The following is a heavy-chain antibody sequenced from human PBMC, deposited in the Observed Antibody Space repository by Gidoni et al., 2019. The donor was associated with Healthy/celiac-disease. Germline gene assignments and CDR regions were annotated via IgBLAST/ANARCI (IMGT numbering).Heavy chain of an antibody. J-gene: IGHJ3*02. D-gene: IGHD6-13*01. CDR2: TYYRSKWYN. V-gene: IGHV6-1*01. Sequence: HVQLQQSGPGLVKPSQTLSLTCAISWASFSSNSAAWNWIMQSPSRGLEWLGRTYYRSKWYNDYAVAVKSRITINTDTSKNQVSLQLNSVTQEDTAVYYCARFPLVRSAFDIWGQGTMVTVSS. CDR3: ARFPLVRSAFDI. CDR1: WASFSSNSAA.